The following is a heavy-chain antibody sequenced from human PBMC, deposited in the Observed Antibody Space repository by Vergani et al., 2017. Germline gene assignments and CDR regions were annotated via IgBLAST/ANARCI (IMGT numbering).Heavy chain of an antibody. D-gene: IGHD6-13*01. CDR3: ARGRAAAGIDY. CDR2: SNHSGSS. V-gene: IGHV4-34*01. Sequence: QVQLLQWGAGLLKPSETLSLTCAVYGGSFSGYYWRWIRQPPGKGLEWIGESNHSGSSNYTPALKSRVTISVDTSKNQFSLKLSSVTAADTAVYYCARGRAAAGIDYWGQGTLVTVSS. J-gene: IGHJ4*02. CDR1: GGSFSGYY.